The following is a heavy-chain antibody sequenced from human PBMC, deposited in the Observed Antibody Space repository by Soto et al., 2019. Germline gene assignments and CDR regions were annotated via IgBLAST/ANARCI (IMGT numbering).Heavy chain of an antibody. CDR1: GGIFSTYA. V-gene: IGHV1-69*01. Sequence: QVQLVQSGAEVKKPGSSVKVSCKASGGIFSTYAISWLRQAPGQGLEWMGGIIPIFGTPNYAQRFQGRVTNSADESTSTAYMELSRLRSEDTAVYYCARDRDDYDSGNYYHRTDFWGQGTLVTVSS. CDR2: IIPIFGTP. J-gene: IGHJ4*02. D-gene: IGHD3-10*01. CDR3: ARDRDDYDSGNYYHRTDF.